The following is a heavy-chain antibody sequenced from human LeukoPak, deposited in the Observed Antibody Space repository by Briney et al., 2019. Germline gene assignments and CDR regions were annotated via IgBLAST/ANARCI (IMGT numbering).Heavy chain of an antibody. V-gene: IGHV4-59*01. Sequence: PSETLSLTCTVSGGSISSDYWSWFRQPPRKGLEWIGYIHFSGSTTYNPSLKSRVTISIDTSKTQFSLNLSSVTAADTAVYYCTREVGTGFQVNYYYYMDVWGKGTTVTVSS. D-gene: IGHD2-2*01. CDR3: TREVGTGFQVNYYYYMDV. CDR2: IHFSGST. J-gene: IGHJ6*03. CDR1: GGSISSDY.